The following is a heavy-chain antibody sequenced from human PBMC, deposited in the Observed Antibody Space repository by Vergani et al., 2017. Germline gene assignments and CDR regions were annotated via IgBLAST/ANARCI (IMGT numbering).Heavy chain of an antibody. Sequence: QEQLLQSGGGVVQPGGSLRLSCIGSGYTFGHFDMHWVRLAPGKGLAWVAFIRYDGSNPQYIDSVKGRFTISRYNSKDTLFLQMNGLRPEDTGTYFCAKKGGSLYYYGVDVWGKGTTITVSS. CDR2: IRYDGSNP. D-gene: IGHD1-26*01. J-gene: IGHJ6*04. CDR3: AKKGGSLYYYGVDV. V-gene: IGHV3-30*02. CDR1: GYTFGHFD.